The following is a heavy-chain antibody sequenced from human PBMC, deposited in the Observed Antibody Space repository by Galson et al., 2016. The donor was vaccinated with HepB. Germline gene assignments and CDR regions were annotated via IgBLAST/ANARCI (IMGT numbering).Heavy chain of an antibody. CDR1: GFTFSDYY. CDR3: ARDGSSRSSPNGFDI. D-gene: IGHD6-13*01. V-gene: IGHV3-11*05. CDR2: ISSSRSYT. J-gene: IGHJ3*02. Sequence: SLRLSCAASGFTFSDYYMSWIRQAPGKGLEWVSYISSSRSYTKYADSVKGRFTISRDNAKNSLYLQMNSLRAEDTAVYYCARDGSSRSSPNGFDIWGQGTRVTVSS.